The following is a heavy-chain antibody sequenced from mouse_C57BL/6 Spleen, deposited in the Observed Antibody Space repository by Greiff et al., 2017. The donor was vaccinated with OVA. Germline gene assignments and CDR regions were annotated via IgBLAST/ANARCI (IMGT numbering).Heavy chain of an antibody. J-gene: IGHJ1*03. V-gene: IGHV1-26*01. CDR3: GRTDYGSTYWYFDV. CDR2: INPNNGGT. Sequence: VQLQQSGPELVKPGASVKISCKASGYTFTDYYMNWVKQSHGKSLEWIGDINPNNGGTSYNQKFKGKATLTVDKSSSTAYMELRSLTSEDSAVYYCGRTDYGSTYWYFDVWGTGTTVTVSS. CDR1: GYTFTDYY. D-gene: IGHD1-1*01.